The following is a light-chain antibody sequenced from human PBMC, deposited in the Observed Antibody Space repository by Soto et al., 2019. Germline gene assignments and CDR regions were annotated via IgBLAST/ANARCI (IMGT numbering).Light chain of an antibody. CDR2: SAS. CDR1: QDIGTL. CDR3: QQAHSFVT. J-gene: IGKJ4*01. Sequence: DIQMTQSPSSVSASVGDRVTITCRASQDIGTLLTWYQQKPGEAPRLLIYSASTLQSGVPPRFSGSGSGTDFTLTITHLQPEDFATYFCQQAHSFVTFGGGTKVEMK. V-gene: IGKV1-12*01.